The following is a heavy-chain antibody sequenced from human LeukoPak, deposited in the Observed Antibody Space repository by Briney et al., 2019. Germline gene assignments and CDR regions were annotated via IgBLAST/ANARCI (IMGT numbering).Heavy chain of an antibody. CDR1: GLTLSDHI. V-gene: IGHV3-72*01. J-gene: IGHJ3*02. CDR2: SRRKSQSYTT. Sequence: GGSLRVSCTGSGLTLSDHIIDWVRQAPGKGLEWVGRSRRKSQSYTTEYAASVKDRFTISRDDSKNSLNLQMNSLKTEDTAVYFCTRDGGDSGNTAFDIWGQGTMVTVSS. CDR3: TRDGGDSGNTAFDI. D-gene: IGHD3-16*01.